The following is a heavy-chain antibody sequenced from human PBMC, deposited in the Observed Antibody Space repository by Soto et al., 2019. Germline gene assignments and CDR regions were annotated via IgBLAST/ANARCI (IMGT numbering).Heavy chain of an antibody. CDR3: ARRTGTYFYDSGGYFFFDF. D-gene: IGHD3-22*01. CDR2: IYPGDSTT. CDR1: EYSFPNYW. Sequence: LKISCQGSEYSFPNYWIGWVRQMPGRGLEWMGIIYPGDSTTRYSPSFQGQVTISVDKSINTAYLQWPSLKASDTAIYYCARRTGTYFYDSGGYFFFDFWGQGTPVTVSS. J-gene: IGHJ4*02. V-gene: IGHV5-51*01.